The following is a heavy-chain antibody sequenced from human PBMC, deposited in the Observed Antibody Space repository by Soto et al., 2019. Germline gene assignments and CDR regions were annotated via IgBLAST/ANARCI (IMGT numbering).Heavy chain of an antibody. V-gene: IGHV3-30-3*01. CDR1: GFTFSSYT. J-gene: IGHJ4*02. CDR3: ARALIPYCSRNSCRYFDY. CDR2: ITSDGNIR. D-gene: IGHD2-8*01. Sequence: PGGSLRLSCAASGFTFSSYTMHWVRQAPGKGLEWVAVITSDGNIRLYADSVKGRFSISRDTSKDTLYPQMSSLRPEDTAVYYCARALIPYCSRNSCRYFDYWGQGTLVTVS.